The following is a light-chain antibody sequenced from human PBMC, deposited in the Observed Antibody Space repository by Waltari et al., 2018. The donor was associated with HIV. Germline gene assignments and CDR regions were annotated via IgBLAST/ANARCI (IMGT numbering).Light chain of an antibody. CDR2: QDR. CDR3: QAWDSRSVV. J-gene: IGLJ2*01. V-gene: IGLV3-1*01. Sequence: SYELIQPPSVSVSPGQTASITCSGDQLGDKYACWYQQKSGQSPVLVIHQDRKRPSGIPERFSGSNSGNTAALTISGTQAMDEADYYCQAWDSRSVVFGGGTKLTVL. CDR1: QLGDKY.